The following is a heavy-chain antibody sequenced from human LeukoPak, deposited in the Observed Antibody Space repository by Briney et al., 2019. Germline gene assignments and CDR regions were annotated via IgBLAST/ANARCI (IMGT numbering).Heavy chain of an antibody. V-gene: IGHV3-69-1*01. Sequence: PGGSLRLSRGASGSTFSDYSMNWVRQAPGKGQEWVASSTSSTHTYYADSVRGRFTISRDNANKLLFLQMNSLRAEDTAVYYCARETPTYYYDSSGYYYFDSWGRGTLVTVSS. CDR1: GSTFSDYS. CDR2: STSSTHT. J-gene: IGHJ4*02. D-gene: IGHD3-22*01. CDR3: ARETPTYYYDSSGYYYFDS.